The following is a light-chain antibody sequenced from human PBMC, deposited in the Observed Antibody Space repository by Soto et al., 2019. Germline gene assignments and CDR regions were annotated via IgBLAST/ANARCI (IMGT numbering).Light chain of an antibody. V-gene: IGLV2-11*01. CDR2: DVT. CDR3: CSYAGSYTYYV. Sequence: QSALTQPRSVSGSPGQSVTISCAGTTSDFGGYNYVSWFQQHPDKAPQLLIYDVTKRPSGVPDRFSGSRSGNTASLTISGLQAEDEAVYYCCSYAGSYTYYVFGTGPKVTVL. CDR1: TSDFGGYNY. J-gene: IGLJ1*01.